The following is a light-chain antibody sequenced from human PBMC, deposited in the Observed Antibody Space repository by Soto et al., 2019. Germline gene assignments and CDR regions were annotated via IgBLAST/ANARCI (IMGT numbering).Light chain of an antibody. CDR2: QAS. CDR1: QSISVW. CDR3: QNYHPYPPT. J-gene: IGKJ3*01. V-gene: IGKV1-5*03. Sequence: DIQMTQSPSTLSASVGDRVTITCRASQSISVWLAWYQQKPGKAPNLLIYQASSLEGGVPSRFSGSGSGTAFSLPLSSLQPDDLATYYCQNYHPYPPTFGPGTKVDIK.